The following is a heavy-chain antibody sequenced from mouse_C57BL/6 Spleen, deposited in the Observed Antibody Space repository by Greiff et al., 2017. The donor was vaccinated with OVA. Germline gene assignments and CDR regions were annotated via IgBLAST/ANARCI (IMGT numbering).Heavy chain of an antibody. CDR1: GFTFSSYT. CDR3: ARQEVTTDYFDY. J-gene: IGHJ2*01. CDR2: ISGAGGNT. V-gene: IGHV5-9*04. Sequence: EVHVVESGGGLVKPGGSLKLSCAASGFTFSSYTMSWVRQTPEQRLEWVATISGAGGNTYYPDSVKGRFTITRDNAKNTLYLQLSSLRSEDTAVYYCARQEVTTDYFDYWGQGTTLTVSS. D-gene: IGHD2-2*01.